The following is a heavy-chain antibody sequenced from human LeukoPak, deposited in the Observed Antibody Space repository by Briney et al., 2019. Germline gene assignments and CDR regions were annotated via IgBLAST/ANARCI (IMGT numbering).Heavy chain of an antibody. CDR3: ARLGGWYRYYFDY. J-gene: IGHJ4*02. CDR1: GGSISTYY. CDR2: INHSGST. V-gene: IGHV4-34*01. Sequence: SETLSLTCTVSGGSISTYYWSWIRQPPGKGLEWIGEINHSGSTNYNPSLKSRVTISVDTSKNQFSLKLSSVTAADTAVYYCARLGGWYRYYFDYWGQGTLVTVSS. D-gene: IGHD6-19*01.